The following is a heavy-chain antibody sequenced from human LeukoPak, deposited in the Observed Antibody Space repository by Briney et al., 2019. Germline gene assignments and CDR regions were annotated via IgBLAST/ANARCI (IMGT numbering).Heavy chain of an antibody. CDR3: AREYPDNGDGWGY. V-gene: IGHV3-48*04. D-gene: IGHD1-1*01. CDR2: ISETSGRT. CDR1: GFTFSSYA. Sequence: GGSLRLSCAASGFTFSSYAMSWVRQAPGKGLEWVSYISETSGRTYYADSVKGRFTISRDNAKNSLYLQMNSLRVEDTAVYYCAREYPDNGDGWGYWGQGTLVTVSS. J-gene: IGHJ4*02.